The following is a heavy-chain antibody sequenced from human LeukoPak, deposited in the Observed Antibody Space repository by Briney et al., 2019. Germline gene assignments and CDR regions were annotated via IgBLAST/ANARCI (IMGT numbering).Heavy chain of an antibody. CDR2: IYYSGST. CDR3: ARGTVLRYFDWLLYHDYYYYMDV. Sequence: SETLSLTCTVSGGSISSYYWSWIRQPPGKGLEWIGYIYYSGSTNYNPSLKSRVTISVDTSKNQFSLKLSSVTAADTAVYYCARGTVLRYFDWLLYHDYYYYMDVWGKGTTVTISS. D-gene: IGHD3-9*01. CDR1: GGSISSYY. V-gene: IGHV4-59*01. J-gene: IGHJ6*03.